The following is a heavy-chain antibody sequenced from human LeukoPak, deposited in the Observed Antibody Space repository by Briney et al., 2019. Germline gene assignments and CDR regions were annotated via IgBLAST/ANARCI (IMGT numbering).Heavy chain of an antibody. J-gene: IGHJ4*01. Sequence: PGGSLRLSCAGSGFTFSSYEMSWVRQAPGKGLEWIAYITATSNTFYYADSVKGRFTISRDNARNSLFLQMHSLTVEDTAVYYCARSLSGYDPLSAFWGHGTLVTVS. D-gene: IGHD5-12*01. CDR3: ARSLSGYDPLSAF. CDR1: GFTFSSYE. CDR2: ITATSNTF. V-gene: IGHV3-48*03.